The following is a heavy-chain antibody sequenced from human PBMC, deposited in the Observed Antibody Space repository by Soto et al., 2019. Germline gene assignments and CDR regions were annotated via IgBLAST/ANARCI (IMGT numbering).Heavy chain of an antibody. D-gene: IGHD4-4*01. Sequence: GGSLRLYCTTSGFIFDEHAMHWVRLAPGKCLEWVSCISWNSASIGYADSVKGRFTISRDNARRSLYLEMNSLRPEDTAFYYCARDKGVEMSTVTEYYFDYWGQGT. V-gene: IGHV3-9*01. CDR3: ARDKGVEMSTVTEYYFDY. CDR2: ISWNSASI. CDR1: GFIFDEHA. J-gene: IGHJ4*02.